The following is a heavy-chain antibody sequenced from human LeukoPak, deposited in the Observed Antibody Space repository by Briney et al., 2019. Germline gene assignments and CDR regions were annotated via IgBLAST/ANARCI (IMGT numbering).Heavy chain of an antibody. CDR3: AKDFYVGPVLARYFDY. CDR2: IWYDGSYK. CDR1: GFTFSNCG. Sequence: GRSLRLSCAASGFTFSNCGMHWVRQAPGKGLEWVAVIWYDGSYKYYADSVEGRFTISRDDSKNTLYLQMNSLRAEDTAVYYCAKDFYVGPVLARYFDYWGQGTLVTVSS. V-gene: IGHV3-33*06. J-gene: IGHJ4*02. D-gene: IGHD2-8*02.